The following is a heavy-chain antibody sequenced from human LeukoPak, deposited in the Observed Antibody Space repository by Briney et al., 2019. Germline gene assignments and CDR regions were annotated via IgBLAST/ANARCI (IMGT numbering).Heavy chain of an antibody. D-gene: IGHD1-26*01. CDR3: VKDSPPRYSGSPPAY. Sequence: GGSLRLSCAASGFTFDDYGMSWVRQAPGKGLEWVSGINWNGGSTGYVDSVKGRFTISRDNAKNSLYLQMNSLRADDTAVYYCVKDSPPRYSGSPPAYWGQGTLVTVSS. CDR1: GFTFDDYG. CDR2: INWNGGST. V-gene: IGHV3-20*04. J-gene: IGHJ4*02.